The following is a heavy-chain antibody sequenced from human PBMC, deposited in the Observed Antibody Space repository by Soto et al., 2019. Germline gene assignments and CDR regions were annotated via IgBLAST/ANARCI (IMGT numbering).Heavy chain of an antibody. CDR3: ARDPCGGDCYYPDY. D-gene: IGHD2-21*02. CDR1: GFTFSSYG. CDR2: IWYDGSNK. Sequence: GGSLRLSCAASGFTFSSYGMHWVRQAPGKGLEWVAVIWYDGSNKYYADSVKGRFTISRDNSKNTLYLQMNSLRAEDTAVYYCARDPCGGDCYYPDYWGQGTLVTVS. J-gene: IGHJ4*02. V-gene: IGHV3-33*01.